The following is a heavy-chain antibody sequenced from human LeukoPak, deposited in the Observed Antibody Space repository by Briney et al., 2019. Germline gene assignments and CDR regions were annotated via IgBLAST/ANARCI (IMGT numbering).Heavy chain of an antibody. J-gene: IGHJ3*02. V-gene: IGHV3-49*04. CDR2: IRSKENGGTT. CDR1: GFTFGDSA. D-gene: IGHD3-10*01. CDR3: ARYSYDFPGSGVWAFDI. Sequence: PGRSLRLSCAASGFTFGDSAMTWVRQAPGKGLEWVGFIRSKENGGTTEYATAVKDRFSISRDDSKSIAYLQMTSLRTVDTAVYYCARYSYDFPGSGVWAFDIWGQGTMVTVSS.